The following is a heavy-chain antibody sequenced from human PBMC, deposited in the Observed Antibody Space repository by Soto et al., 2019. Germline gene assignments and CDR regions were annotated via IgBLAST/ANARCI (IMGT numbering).Heavy chain of an antibody. Sequence: GTSVKVSCKASGYTFTSYGINWVRQAPGRGLEWMGWINPGNGNTKYSQQFQGRVIIDRDTSASTAYIELSSLRPEDTAVYYCARGGYFDSGNYLAYWGLGTLVTVSS. D-gene: IGHD3-22*01. J-gene: IGHJ4*01. V-gene: IGHV1-3*01. CDR1: GYTFTSYG. CDR3: ARGGYFDSGNYLAY. CDR2: INPGNGNT.